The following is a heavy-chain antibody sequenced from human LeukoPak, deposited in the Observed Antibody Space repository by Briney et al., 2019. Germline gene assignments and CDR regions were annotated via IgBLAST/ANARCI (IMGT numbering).Heavy chain of an antibody. Sequence: GGTLRLSCAASGFILSTHGMRWVRQAPGKGLEWVAGMWYDGSSEDYADSVKGRFTISRDMSKNTLNLQMNSLRVEDTAMFYCARDLSFGSLDFRGQGTLVTVSS. CDR3: ARDLSFGSLDF. D-gene: IGHD1-26*01. CDR1: GFILSTHG. CDR2: MWYDGSSE. V-gene: IGHV3-33*01. J-gene: IGHJ4*02.